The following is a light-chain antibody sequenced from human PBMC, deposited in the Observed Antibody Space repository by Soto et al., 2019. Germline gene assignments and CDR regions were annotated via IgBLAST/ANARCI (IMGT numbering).Light chain of an antibody. CDR3: CSYTSSSTYV. CDR1: SSDVGVYNY. V-gene: IGLV2-14*01. CDR2: EVT. Sequence: QSVLTQPASVSGSLGQSITISCTGTSSDVGVYNYVSWYQQHPGKAPKLIIYEVTNRPSGVSNRFSGSKSGNTASLTISGLQAEDEADYYCCSYTSSSTYVFGTGTKVTVL. J-gene: IGLJ1*01.